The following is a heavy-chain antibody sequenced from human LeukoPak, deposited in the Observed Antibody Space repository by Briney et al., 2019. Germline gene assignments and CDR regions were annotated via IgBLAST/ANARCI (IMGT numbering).Heavy chain of an antibody. CDR2: IYYSGST. CDR3: ARARGYCSSTSCYPARVNWFDP. Sequence: PSETLSLTCTVSGGSISSSSYYWGWIRQPPGKGLEWIGSIYYSGSTYYNPSLKSRVTISVDTSKNQFSLKLSSVTAADTAVYYCARARGYCSSTSCYPARVNWFDPWGQGTLVTASS. D-gene: IGHD2-2*01. J-gene: IGHJ5*02. CDR1: GGSISSSSYY. V-gene: IGHV4-39*07.